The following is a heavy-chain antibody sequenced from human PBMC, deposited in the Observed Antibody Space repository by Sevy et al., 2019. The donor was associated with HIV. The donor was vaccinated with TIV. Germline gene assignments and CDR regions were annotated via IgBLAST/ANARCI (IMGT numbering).Heavy chain of an antibody. D-gene: IGHD2-8*01. V-gene: IGHV3-23*01. J-gene: IGHJ4*02. CDR3: AREGCTKPHDY. CDR1: GFPLSLYA. Sequence: GGSLRLSCAASGFPLSLYAMTWVRQAPGRGLEWVSTFCFGGSRIDHADSVKGRFTISRDNSKNTLYLQMSSLRADDTAIYFCAREGCTKPHDYWGQGTLVTVSS. CDR2: FCFGGSRI.